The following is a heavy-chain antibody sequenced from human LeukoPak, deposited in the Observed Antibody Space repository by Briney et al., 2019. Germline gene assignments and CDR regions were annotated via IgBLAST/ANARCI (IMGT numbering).Heavy chain of an antibody. CDR3: ARSSMAGSHHTYYYYYMDV. D-gene: IGHD6-19*01. CDR1: GGSISSYY. Sequence: SETLSLTCTVSGGSISSYYWSWIRQPPGKGLEWIGYIYYSGSTNYNPSLKSRVTISVHTSKNQFSLKLSSVTAADTAVYYCARSSMAGSHHTYYYYYMDVWGKGTTVTVSS. J-gene: IGHJ6*03. CDR2: IYYSGST. V-gene: IGHV4-59*01.